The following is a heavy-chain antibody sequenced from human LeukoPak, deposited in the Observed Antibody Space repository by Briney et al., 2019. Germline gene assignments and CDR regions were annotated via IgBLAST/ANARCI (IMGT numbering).Heavy chain of an antibody. D-gene: IGHD3-16*02. Sequence: SETLSLTCAVYGGSFSGYYWSWIRQPPGKGLEWIGYIYYSGSTNYNPSLKSRVTISVDTSKNQFSLKLSSVTAADTAVYYCARGSYDYVWGSYRSPIYYFDYWGQGTLVTVSS. CDR2: IYYSGST. V-gene: IGHV4-59*01. J-gene: IGHJ4*02. CDR3: ARGSYDYVWGSYRSPIYYFDY. CDR1: GGSFSGYY.